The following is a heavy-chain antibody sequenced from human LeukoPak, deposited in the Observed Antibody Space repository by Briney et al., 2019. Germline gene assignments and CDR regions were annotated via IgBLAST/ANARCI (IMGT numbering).Heavy chain of an antibody. CDR2: ISSSGGNT. Sequence: GGSLRLSCAASGFTFSSYAMSWVRQAPGKGLEWVSCISSSGGNTYYAESVKGRFTISRDSSKDTLYLQMNSLRAEDTAVYYCASQRSYSGSYVTFDFWGQETLVTVSS. V-gene: IGHV3-23*01. CDR1: GFTFSSYA. CDR3: ASQRSYSGSYVTFDF. D-gene: IGHD1-26*01. J-gene: IGHJ4*02.